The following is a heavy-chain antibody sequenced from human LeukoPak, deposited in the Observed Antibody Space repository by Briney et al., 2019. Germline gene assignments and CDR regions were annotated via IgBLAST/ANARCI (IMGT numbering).Heavy chain of an antibody. V-gene: IGHV4-59*01. CDR1: GGSISSYY. Sequence: PSETLSLTCTVPGGSISSYYWSWIRQPPGKGLEWIAYIYYSGTTKYNPSLKSRVTISVDTSKNQVSLKLSSVTAADTAVYYCARDPRDLGAFDIWGLGTMVTVSS. CDR2: IYYSGTT. CDR3: ARDPRDLGAFDI. D-gene: IGHD7-27*01. J-gene: IGHJ3*02.